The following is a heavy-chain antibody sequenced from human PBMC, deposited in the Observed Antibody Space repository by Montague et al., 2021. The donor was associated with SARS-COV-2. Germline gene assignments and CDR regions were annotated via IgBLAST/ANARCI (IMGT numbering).Heavy chain of an antibody. CDR3: ARRWPHTYDYGMDV. CDR2: INTSGGDS. J-gene: IGHJ6*02. V-gene: IGHV1-46*01. Sequence: SVKVSCKASGYTFTSYYIHWVRKAPGQGLEWLGVINTSGGDSTYAQRFQGRVTMTRDTSTSTVYMDLSSLRSEDTAVYYCARRWPHTYDYGMDVWGQGTTVTVS. CDR1: GYTFTSYY. D-gene: IGHD5-12*01.